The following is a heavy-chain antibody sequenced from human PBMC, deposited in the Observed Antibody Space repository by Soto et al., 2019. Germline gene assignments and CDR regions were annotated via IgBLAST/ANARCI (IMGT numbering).Heavy chain of an antibody. J-gene: IGHJ5*02. CDR1: GGTFSSFA. V-gene: IGHV1-69*06. CDR3: ARDRGLQYPNWFDP. Sequence: QVQLVQSGAEVKKPGSSVKVSCKASGGTFSSFAISWVRQAPGQGLEWMGGIIPIFGTANYAQKFQGRVTIAADKSTSTAYMELSSLRSEDTAVYYCARDRGLQYPNWFDPWGQGTLVTVSS. D-gene: IGHD4-4*01. CDR2: IIPIFGTA.